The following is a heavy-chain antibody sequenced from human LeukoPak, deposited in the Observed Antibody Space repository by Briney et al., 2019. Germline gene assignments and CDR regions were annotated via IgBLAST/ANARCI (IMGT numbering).Heavy chain of an antibody. J-gene: IGHJ4*02. D-gene: IGHD3-10*01. Sequence: GGSLRLSCAASGFIISSKYMSWVRQAPGKGLEWVSVMYSGGTRFYADSVRGRFTISRDNSKNTLYLQMNSLRAEDTAVYYCAKDGPGSGYTYWGQGTLVTVSS. V-gene: IGHV3-53*01. CDR2: MYSGGTR. CDR3: AKDGPGSGYTY. CDR1: GFIISSKY.